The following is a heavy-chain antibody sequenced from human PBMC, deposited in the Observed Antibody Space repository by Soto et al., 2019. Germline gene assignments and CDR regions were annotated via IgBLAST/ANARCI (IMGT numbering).Heavy chain of an antibody. CDR1: GGSISSSSYY. Sequence: QLQLQESGPGLVKPSETLSLTCTVSGGSISSSSYYWGWIRQPPGKGLEWIGSIYYSGSTYYNPSLKSRVTISVDTSKNQFSLKLSSVTAADTAVYYCARHQFRYSSSKTIDYWGQGTLDTVSS. CDR2: IYYSGST. J-gene: IGHJ4*02. D-gene: IGHD6-6*01. CDR3: ARHQFRYSSSKTIDY. V-gene: IGHV4-39*01.